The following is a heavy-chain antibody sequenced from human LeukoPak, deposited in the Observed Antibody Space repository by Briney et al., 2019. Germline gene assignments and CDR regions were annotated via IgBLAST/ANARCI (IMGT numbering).Heavy chain of an antibody. J-gene: IGHJ6*03. V-gene: IGHV4-59*01. CDR2: IYYSGYT. CDR3: GRTTMVRGTYYMDV. Sequence: PSETLSLTCTVSGGSISSYYWSWIRQPPGKGLEWIGCIYYSGYTNYKSSLKSRVTISVDTSKNQFSLKLSSVTAADTAVYYCGRTTMVRGTYYMDVWGKGTTVTVSS. D-gene: IGHD3-10*01. CDR1: GGSISSYY.